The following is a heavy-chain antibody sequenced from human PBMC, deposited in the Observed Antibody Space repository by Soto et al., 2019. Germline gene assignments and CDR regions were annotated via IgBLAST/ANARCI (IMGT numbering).Heavy chain of an antibody. CDR1: GFDFGDYY. CDR3: VRPYYSSSWFPFDR. V-gene: IGHV3-11*01. Sequence: LRLSCTGSGFDFGDYYMSWIRQAPGKGLEWVSYIDSGDGTTYYTDSVKGRFTISRDNAKKTVYLQTSSLRVEDTALYYCVRPYYSSSWFPFDRWGQGTLVTVSS. D-gene: IGHD6-13*01. CDR2: IDSGDGTT. J-gene: IGHJ4*02.